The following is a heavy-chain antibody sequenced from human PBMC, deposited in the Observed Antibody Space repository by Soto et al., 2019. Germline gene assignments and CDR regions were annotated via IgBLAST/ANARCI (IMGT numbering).Heavy chain of an antibody. CDR2: IYHTGST. CDR1: GGSISNDYW. J-gene: IGHJ5*02. CDR3: ARDRDVVAATTPGWVNWCDP. D-gene: IGHD1-26*01. V-gene: IGHV4-4*02. Sequence: QVQLQESGPGLVKPSGTLSLTCVVFGGSISNDYWWSWVRQPPGKGLEWIGEIYHTGSTNYNPSLKSRVTLSVDKSQRQFSLKLSSVTDADTAVYFCARDRDVVAATTPGWVNWCDPWGQGTLVTVSS.